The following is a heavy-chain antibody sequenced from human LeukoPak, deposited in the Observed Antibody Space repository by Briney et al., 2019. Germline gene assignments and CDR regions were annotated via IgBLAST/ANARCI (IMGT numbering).Heavy chain of an antibody. CDR3: AKGSYYDSSGSFYFDY. CDR2: INSGSAGST. CDR1: GLSFINYA. Sequence: GGSLRLSCVASGLSFINYAMTWVRQAPGKGLGWVSSINSGSAGSTSYADPVRGRSTISRDNSKNTLYVQVNSLGTEDTAAYYCAKGSYYDSSGSFYFDYWGQGTLVTVSS. V-gene: IGHV3-23*01. J-gene: IGHJ4*02. D-gene: IGHD3-22*01.